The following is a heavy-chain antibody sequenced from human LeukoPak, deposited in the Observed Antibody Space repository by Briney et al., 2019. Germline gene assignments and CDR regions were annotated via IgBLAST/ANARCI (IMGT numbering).Heavy chain of an antibody. CDR3: VAGVALDY. CDR1: GLNFSVYY. J-gene: IGHJ4*02. Sequence: GGSLRLSCAVSGLNFSVYYITWIRQAPGNGLEAPGKGLEWLSHISKTGTTIYYADSVKGRFTISRDNAKNSLYLHMNSLRADDTAVYYCVAGVALDYWGQGALVTVSS. V-gene: IGHV3-11*01. D-gene: IGHD3-3*01. CDR2: ISKTGTTI.